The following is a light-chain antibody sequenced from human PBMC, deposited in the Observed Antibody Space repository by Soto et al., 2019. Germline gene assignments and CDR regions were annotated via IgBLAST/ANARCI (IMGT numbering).Light chain of an antibody. CDR2: DAS. CDR1: QSVGNNN. J-gene: IGKJ4*01. V-gene: IGKV3-20*01. CDR3: RQYGSTPST. Sequence: EIVLTQSPGTLALSPGERATLSCRASQSVGNNNLAWYQQKPGQAPRFLIYDASSRATGIPDRFSGSGSGTDFTFTIGSLEPEVFEVYYCRQYGSTPSTFGGGTKV.